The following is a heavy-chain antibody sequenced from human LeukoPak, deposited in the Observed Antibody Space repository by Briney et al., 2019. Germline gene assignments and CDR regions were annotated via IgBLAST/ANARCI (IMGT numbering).Heavy chain of an antibody. CDR1: GFTVSSNY. Sequence: GGSLRLSCAASGFTVSSNYMSWVRQAPGKGLEWVSVIYSGGSTYYADSVKGRFTISRDNSKNTLYLQMNSLRAEDTAVYYCARDVAGTAQGAFDIWGQGTMVTVSS. CDR2: IYSGGST. J-gene: IGHJ3*02. CDR3: ARDVAGTAQGAFDI. D-gene: IGHD6-19*01. V-gene: IGHV3-66*01.